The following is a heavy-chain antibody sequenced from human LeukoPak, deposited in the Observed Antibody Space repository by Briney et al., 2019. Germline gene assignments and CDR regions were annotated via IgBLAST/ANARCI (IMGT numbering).Heavy chain of an antibody. CDR3: AIVVFAWVVGRLDY. Sequence: GASVKVSCKASGYTFTRYELNWVRQATGQGLEWMGWMIPNSGNTCYAHKFQGRVTMARNTSISTAYMGLGSLRSEDTAVYYCAIVVFAWVVGRLDYWGQGTLVSVSS. CDR1: GYTFTRYE. CDR2: MIPNSGNT. J-gene: IGHJ4*02. D-gene: IGHD2-2*01. V-gene: IGHV1-8*01.